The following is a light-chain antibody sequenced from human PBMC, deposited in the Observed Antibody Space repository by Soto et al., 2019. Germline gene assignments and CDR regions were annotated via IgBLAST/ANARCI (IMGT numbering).Light chain of an antibody. Sequence: EIVLTQSPATLSLSPGESVTLSCRASQSVSSFLAWYQQKPGQAPRLLIYDASNRATGIPARFSGSGSGTDFTLTISPLEPVDFAVYYSQQCSSWPHTFGRGTKLEIK. CDR1: QSVSSF. CDR3: QQCSSWPHT. CDR2: DAS. J-gene: IGKJ2*01. V-gene: IGKV3-11*01.